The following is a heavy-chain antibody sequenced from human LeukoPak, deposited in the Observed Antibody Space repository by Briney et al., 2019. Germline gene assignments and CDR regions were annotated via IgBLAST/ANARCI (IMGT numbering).Heavy chain of an antibody. J-gene: IGHJ3*02. CDR1: GYTFTSYG. D-gene: IGHD2-2*01. CDR3: ARVDCSSTSCYGPGAFDI. CDR2: ISAYNGNT. Sequence: GASVKVSRKASGYTFTSYGISWVRQAPGQGLEWMGWISAYNGNTNYAQKLQGRVTMTTDTSTSTAYMELRSLRSDDTAVYYCARVDCSSTSCYGPGAFDIWGQGTMVTVSS. V-gene: IGHV1-18*01.